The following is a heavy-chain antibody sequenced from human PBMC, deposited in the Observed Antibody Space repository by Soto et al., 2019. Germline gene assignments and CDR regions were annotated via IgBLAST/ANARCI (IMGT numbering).Heavy chain of an antibody. CDR2: IYPGDSDT. V-gene: IGHV5-51*01. Sequence: GASLKISCKGSGYSFTRYWIGWVRQMPGKGLEWMGIIYPGDSDTRYSPSFQGQVTISADKSISTAYLQWSSLKASDTAMYYCARLGGDATYYYYGMDVWGQGTTVTV. CDR1: GYSFTRYW. J-gene: IGHJ6*02. CDR3: ARLGGDATYYYYGMDV. D-gene: IGHD4-17*01.